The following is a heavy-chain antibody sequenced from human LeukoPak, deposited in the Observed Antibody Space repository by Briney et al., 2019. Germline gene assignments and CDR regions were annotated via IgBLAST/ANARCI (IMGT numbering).Heavy chain of an antibody. CDR3: ARGGDYKNDY. Sequence: QAGGSLRLSCAASGFTFSSYWMHWVRQTPGKGLVWVSRINGAGSSISYADSVKGRVTISRDNAKNTLYLQMNNLRAEDTAVYYCARGGDYKNDYWGQGTLVTVSS. CDR2: INGAGSSI. CDR1: GFTFSSYW. D-gene: IGHD4-17*01. V-gene: IGHV3-74*01. J-gene: IGHJ4*02.